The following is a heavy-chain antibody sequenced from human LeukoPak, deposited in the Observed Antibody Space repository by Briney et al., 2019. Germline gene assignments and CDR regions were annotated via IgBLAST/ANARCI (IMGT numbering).Heavy chain of an antibody. CDR3: ARSGRGTYYYFDY. D-gene: IGHD1-26*01. Sequence: EASVKVSCKASGYTFTRYGMSWVRQALGQGLEWMGWISGSNGNTNYAQKLQGRVTMTTDTSTGTAYMELRSLRSDDTAVYYCARSGRGTYYYFDYWSQGTLVTVSS. CDR2: ISGSNGNT. J-gene: IGHJ4*02. CDR1: GYTFTRYG. V-gene: IGHV1-18*01.